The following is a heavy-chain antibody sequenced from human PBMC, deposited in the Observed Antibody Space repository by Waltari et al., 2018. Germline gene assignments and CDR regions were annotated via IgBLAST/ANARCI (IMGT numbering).Heavy chain of an antibody. J-gene: IGHJ4*02. CDR3: VTVGSSIQAFDYFDN. CDR1: GVSITSGSHY. D-gene: IGHD3-3*02. CDR2: IYTSGST. Sequence: QVQLQESGPGLVKPSQTLSLTCSVSGVSITSGSHYWSWIRQPAGKGLEWIRHIYTSGSTKYNPSLKRRVTISVDTSKNQFSLRLSSVTAADTAVYYCVTVGSSIQAFDYFDNWGQGTLVTVSS. V-gene: IGHV4-61*02.